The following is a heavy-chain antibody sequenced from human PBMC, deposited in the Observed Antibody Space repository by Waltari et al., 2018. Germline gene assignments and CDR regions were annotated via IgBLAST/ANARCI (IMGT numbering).Heavy chain of an antibody. CDR3: ARENRGWFDP. CDR1: GGSLSSGRYY. Sequence: QVQLQESGPGLVKPSQTLSLTCTVSGGSLSSGRYYWSWIRQPAGKGLEWIGRIYTSGSTNYNPSLKSRVTISVDTSKNQFSLKLSSVTAADTAVYYCARENRGWFDPWGQGTLVTVSS. V-gene: IGHV4-61*02. D-gene: IGHD3-10*01. CDR2: IYTSGST. J-gene: IGHJ5*02.